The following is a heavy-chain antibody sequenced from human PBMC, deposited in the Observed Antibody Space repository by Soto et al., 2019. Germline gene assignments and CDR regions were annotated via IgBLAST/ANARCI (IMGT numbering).Heavy chain of an antibody. J-gene: IGHJ6*02. CDR1: GFTFSSYS. V-gene: IGHV3-21*01. Sequence: PGGSLRLSCAASGFTFSSYSMNWVRQAPGKGLEWVSSISSSSSYIYYADSVKGRFTISRDNAKNSLYLQMNSLRAEDTAVYYCARDQEYYDFCSGYYRQYYYYGMDVWGQGTTVTVSS. D-gene: IGHD3-3*01. CDR3: ARDQEYYDFCSGYYRQYYYYGMDV. CDR2: ISSSSSYI.